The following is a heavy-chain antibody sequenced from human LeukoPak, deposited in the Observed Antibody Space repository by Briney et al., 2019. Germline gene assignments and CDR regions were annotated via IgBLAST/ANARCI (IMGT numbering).Heavy chain of an antibody. V-gene: IGHV3-49*04. CDR3: TRDQQQLVPTDY. CDR1: GFTFSSYS. Sequence: PGGSLRLSCAASGFTFSSYSMNWVRQAPGKGLEWVGFIRSKAYGGTTEYAASVKGRFTISRDDSKSIAYLQMISLKIEDTAVYYCTRDQQQLVPTDYWGQGTLVTVSS. CDR2: IRSKAYGGTT. J-gene: IGHJ4*02. D-gene: IGHD6-13*01.